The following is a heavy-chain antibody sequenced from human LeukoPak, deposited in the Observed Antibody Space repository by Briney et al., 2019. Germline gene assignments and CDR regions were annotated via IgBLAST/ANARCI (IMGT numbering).Heavy chain of an antibody. CDR2: INHNGST. CDR1: GGSFSGYY. J-gene: IGHJ5*02. V-gene: IGHV4-34*01. Sequence: PSETLSLTCAVYGGSFSGYYWSWIRQPPGKGLERIGEINHNGSTNYNPSLKSRVTISVDTSKNQFSLKLSSVTAADTAVYYCARGRLRWYRLFSNWFDPWGQGTLVTVSS. CDR3: ARGRLRWYRLFSNWFDP. D-gene: IGHD4-23*01.